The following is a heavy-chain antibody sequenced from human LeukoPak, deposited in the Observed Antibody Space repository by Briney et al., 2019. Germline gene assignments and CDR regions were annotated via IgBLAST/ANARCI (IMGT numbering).Heavy chain of an antibody. V-gene: IGHV5-51*01. Sequence: GESLKISCKGSGYSFTSYWIGWVRQMPGKGLEWMGIIYPGDSDTRYSPSFQGQVTISADKSISTAYLQWSSLKASDTAMYYCARLGRCSSTSCYPYYYYMDVWGKGTTVTVSS. CDR3: ARLGRCSSTSCYPYYYYMDV. D-gene: IGHD2-2*01. J-gene: IGHJ6*03. CDR1: GYSFTSYW. CDR2: IYPGDSDT.